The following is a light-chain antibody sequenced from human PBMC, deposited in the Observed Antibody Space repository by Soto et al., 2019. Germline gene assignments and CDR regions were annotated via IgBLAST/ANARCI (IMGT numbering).Light chain of an antibody. CDR1: SSDVGAYNY. CDR3: SSYTSDNRDYV. V-gene: IGLV2-8*01. Sequence: QSALTQPPSASGSPGQSVTISCTGTSSDVGAYNYVSWYQQHPGKAPKLMIYEVSKRPSGVPDRFSGSKSGNTASLTVSGLQAEDEADYYCSSYTSDNRDYVFGTGTKVTVL. J-gene: IGLJ1*01. CDR2: EVS.